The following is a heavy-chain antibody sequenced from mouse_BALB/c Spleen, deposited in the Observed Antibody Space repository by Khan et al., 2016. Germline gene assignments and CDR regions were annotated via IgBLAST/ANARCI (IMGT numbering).Heavy chain of an antibody. D-gene: IGHD1-1*01. CDR1: GYSITSDYA. V-gene: IGHV3-2*02. Sequence: VXLKESGPGLVKPSQSLSLTCTVTGYSITSDYAWNWIRQFLGNKLEWMGYISYSGITNYNPSLKSRISITRDTSKNQSFLQLNSVPTEDTATYNCARGRSYFSDFWGQGTTLTVSS. CDR3: ARGRSYFSDF. J-gene: IGHJ2*01. CDR2: ISYSGIT.